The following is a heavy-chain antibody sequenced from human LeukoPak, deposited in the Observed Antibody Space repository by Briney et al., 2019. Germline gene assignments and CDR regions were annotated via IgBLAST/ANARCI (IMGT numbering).Heavy chain of an antibody. Sequence: ASVKVSCKTSGYAFSTFGITWVRQVPGQGLEWMGWTSPYDETPTYAQEFQGRVTITTDTSTTTAYMELRSLRSDDTAMYYCAKVDPPIIGGARGDVFHVWGQGTMVIVSS. V-gene: IGHV1-18*01. CDR1: GYAFSTFG. J-gene: IGHJ3*01. CDR2: TSPYDETP. D-gene: IGHD3-16*01. CDR3: AKVDPPIIGGARGDVFHV.